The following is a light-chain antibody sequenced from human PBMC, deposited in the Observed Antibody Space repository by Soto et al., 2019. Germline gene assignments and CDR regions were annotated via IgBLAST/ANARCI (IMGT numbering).Light chain of an antibody. CDR2: GNS. Sequence: QSVLTQPPSVSGAPGQRVTISCTGSSSNIGAGYDVHWYQQLPGTAPKLLIYGNSNRPSGVPDRFSGSKSGTSASLAITGLHAAHEPDYYCHSYDTSLSGVVFGGGTKLTVL. CDR3: HSYDTSLSGVV. V-gene: IGLV1-40*01. CDR1: SSNIGAGYD. J-gene: IGLJ3*02.